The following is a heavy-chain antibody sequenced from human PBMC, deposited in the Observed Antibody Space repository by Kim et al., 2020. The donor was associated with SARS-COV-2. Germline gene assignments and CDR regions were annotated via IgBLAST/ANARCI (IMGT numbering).Heavy chain of an antibody. J-gene: IGHJ4*02. CDR3: ATQAYYDILSGYRWSAYFDS. CDR2: FDPEDGET. Sequence: ASVKVSCKVSGYTLTELSMHWVRQAPGKGLEWMGGFDPEDGETIYAQKFQGRVTMTEDTSTDTAYMELSSLRSEDTAVYYCATQAYYDILSGYRWSAYFDSWGQGALLTVSS. CDR1: GYTLTELS. V-gene: IGHV1-24*01. D-gene: IGHD3-9*01.